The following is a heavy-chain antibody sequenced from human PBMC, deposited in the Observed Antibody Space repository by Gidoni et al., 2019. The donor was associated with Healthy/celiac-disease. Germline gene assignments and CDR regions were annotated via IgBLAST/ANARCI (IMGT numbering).Heavy chain of an antibody. CDR3: ARQQGGSYQSEAFDI. Sequence: EVQLVQYGAEVKKPGESLKISCKGYGYSFTSYWIGWVRQMPGKGRECMGIIYPVDSDPRYSPSFQCQVTISADKSISTAYLQWSSLKASDTAMYYCARQQGGSYQSEAFDIWGQGTMVTVSS. V-gene: IGHV5-51*01. D-gene: IGHD1-26*01. J-gene: IGHJ3*02. CDR1: GYSFTSYW. CDR2: IYPVDSDP.